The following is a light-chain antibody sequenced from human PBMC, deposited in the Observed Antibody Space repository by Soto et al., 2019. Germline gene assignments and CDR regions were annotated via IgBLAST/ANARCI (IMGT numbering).Light chain of an antibody. Sequence: QSALTQPASVSGSPGQSITISCTGTSSDVGFYNYVSWYQQHPGKAPKLMIYEVSNRPSGVSNRFSGSKSGNTASLTISGLHAEDEADYYCSSYRSSSTLYVFGTGTKLTVL. V-gene: IGLV2-14*01. CDR2: EVS. CDR3: SSYRSSSTLYV. J-gene: IGLJ1*01. CDR1: SSDVGFYNY.